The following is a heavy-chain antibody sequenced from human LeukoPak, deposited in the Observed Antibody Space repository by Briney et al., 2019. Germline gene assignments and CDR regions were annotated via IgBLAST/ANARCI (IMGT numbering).Heavy chain of an antibody. Sequence: GGSLRLSCAASGFTLSSYWMHWVRQAPGKGLVWVSLINSDGSNTIYADSVKGRFTISRDNAKNTLYLQMNSLRDDDTAVYYCARDPLYCGSTTCYNYYYSVDVWGQGTTVTVSS. CDR2: INSDGSNT. CDR3: ARDPLYCGSTTCYNYYYSVDV. V-gene: IGHV3-74*01. CDR1: GFTLSSYW. J-gene: IGHJ6*02. D-gene: IGHD2-2*01.